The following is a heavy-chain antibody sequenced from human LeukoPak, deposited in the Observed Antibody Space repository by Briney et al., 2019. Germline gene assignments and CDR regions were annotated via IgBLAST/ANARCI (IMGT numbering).Heavy chain of an antibody. CDR3: ARQYSSGWPWFDP. V-gene: IGHV4-39*01. D-gene: IGHD6-19*01. J-gene: IGHJ5*02. CDR2: IYYSGST. Sequence: SETLSLACTVSGGSISSGGYYWGWIRQPPGKGLEWIGSIYYSGSTYYNPSLKSRVTISADTSKNQFSLKLSSVTAADAAVYYCARQYSSGWPWFDPWGQGTLVTVSS. CDR1: GGSISSGGYY.